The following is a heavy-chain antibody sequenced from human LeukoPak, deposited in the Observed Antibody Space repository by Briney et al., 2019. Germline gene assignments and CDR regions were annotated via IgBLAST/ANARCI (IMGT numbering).Heavy chain of an antibody. V-gene: IGHV3-15*01. D-gene: IGHD2-2*01. J-gene: IGHJ3*02. Sequence: PGGSLRLSCAASGFSFSNAWMSWVRQAPGKGLEWVGRIKSKTDGGTTDYAAPVKGRFTISRDESKNTLYLQMSSLKTEDTAVYYCSTVQYAAFDIWGQGTMVTVSS. CDR1: GFSFSNAW. CDR3: STVQYAAFDI. CDR2: IKSKTDGGTT.